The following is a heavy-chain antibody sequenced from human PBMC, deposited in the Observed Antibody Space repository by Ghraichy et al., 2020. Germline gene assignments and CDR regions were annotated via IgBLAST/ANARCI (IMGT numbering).Heavy chain of an antibody. V-gene: IGHV3-30-3*01. J-gene: IGHJ1*01. D-gene: IGHD3-22*01. CDR3: ARDEARITMIVERWWGPAEYFQH. CDR1: GFTFSSYA. Sequence: GGSLRLSCAASGFTFSSYAMHWVRQAPGKGLEWVAGISYDGSNKYYADSVKGRFTISRDNSKNTLYLQMNSLRAEDTAVYYCARDEARITMIVERWWGPAEYFQHWGQGTLVTVSS. CDR2: ISYDGSNK.